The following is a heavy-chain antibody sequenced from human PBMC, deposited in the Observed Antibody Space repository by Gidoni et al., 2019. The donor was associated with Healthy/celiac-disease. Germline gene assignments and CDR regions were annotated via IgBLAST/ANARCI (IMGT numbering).Heavy chain of an antibody. Sequence: QVQLVESGGGGVQPGRSLRLSCAASGFPCSSYGMHWVRQAPGKGLEWVAVISYDGSNKYYADSVKGRFTISRDNSKNTLYLQMNSLRAEDTAVYYCAKDLLRYFDWFGPGWFDPWGQGTLVTVSS. V-gene: IGHV3-30*18. CDR3: AKDLLRYFDWFGPGWFDP. D-gene: IGHD3-9*01. CDR1: GFPCSSYG. CDR2: ISYDGSNK. J-gene: IGHJ5*02.